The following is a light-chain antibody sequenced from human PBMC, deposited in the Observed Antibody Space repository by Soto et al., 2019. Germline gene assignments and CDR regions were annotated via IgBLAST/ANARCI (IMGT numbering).Light chain of an antibody. CDR1: QSVSSY. J-gene: IGKJ1*01. CDR2: DAS. CDR3: QPRSNWPRT. V-gene: IGKV3-11*01. Sequence: EIVLTQSPATLSLSPGERATLSCRASQSVSSYLAWYQQKPGQAPRLLIYDASNRATGIPARFSGSGSETDFTLTISSLEPEDFAVYYCQPRSNWPRTFGQGTKLEIK.